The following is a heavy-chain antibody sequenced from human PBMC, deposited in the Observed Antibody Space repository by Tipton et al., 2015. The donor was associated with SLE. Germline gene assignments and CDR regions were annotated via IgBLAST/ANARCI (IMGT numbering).Heavy chain of an antibody. CDR3: ARGTIAAPGADY. V-gene: IGHV3-7*01. CDR2: INEDGSAK. D-gene: IGHD6-13*01. CDR1: GFTFSSYW. Sequence: SLRLSCAAPGFTFSSYWMNWVRQAPGKGLEWVARINEDGSAKDFVGSMEGRISISRDNAKNLLYLQMNSLRAEDTAVYFCARGTIAAPGADYWGQGTLVTVSS. J-gene: IGHJ4*02.